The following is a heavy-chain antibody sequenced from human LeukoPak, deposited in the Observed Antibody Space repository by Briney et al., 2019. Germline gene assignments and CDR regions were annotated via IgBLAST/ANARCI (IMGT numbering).Heavy chain of an antibody. D-gene: IGHD3-16*01. Sequence: GGSLRLSCAASGFTFSSYWMRWVRQVPGKGLGWVARIYRDGSITSYADFVKGRFTISRDKAKNSLYLQMNSLRADDTAVYYCAGVGTDLWNRFDPGGQRPLVTLSS. J-gene: IGHJ5*02. CDR3: AGVGTDLWNRFDP. CDR2: IYRDGSIT. CDR1: GFTFSSYW. V-gene: IGHV3-74*01.